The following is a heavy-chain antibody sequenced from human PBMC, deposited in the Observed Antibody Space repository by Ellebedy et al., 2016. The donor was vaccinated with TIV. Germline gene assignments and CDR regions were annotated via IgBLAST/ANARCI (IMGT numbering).Heavy chain of an antibody. Sequence: MPSETLSLTCTVSGGSISSYYWSWIRQPPGKGLEWIGYIYYSGSTNYNPSLKSRVIISVDTSKNQFSLKVSSVTAADTAVYYCARDRVVVMNAHYYYYGMDAWGQGTTVTVSS. CDR3: ARDRVVVMNAHYYYYGMDA. CDR2: IYYSGST. J-gene: IGHJ6*02. CDR1: GGSISSYY. D-gene: IGHD2-15*01. V-gene: IGHV4-59*01.